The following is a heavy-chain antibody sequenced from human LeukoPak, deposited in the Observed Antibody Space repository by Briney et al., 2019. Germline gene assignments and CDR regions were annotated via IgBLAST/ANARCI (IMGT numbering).Heavy chain of an antibody. D-gene: IGHD3-9*01. CDR2: IIPIFGTA. CDR1: GGTFSSYA. CDR3: ARRTRYFDWLSLHDAFDI. J-gene: IGHJ3*02. V-gene: IGHV1-69*13. Sequence: ASVKVSCKASGGTFSSYAISWVRQAPGQGLEWMGGIIPIFGTANYAQKFQGRVTITADESTSTAYMELSSLRSEDTAVYYCARRTRYFDWLSLHDAFDIRGQGTMVTVSS.